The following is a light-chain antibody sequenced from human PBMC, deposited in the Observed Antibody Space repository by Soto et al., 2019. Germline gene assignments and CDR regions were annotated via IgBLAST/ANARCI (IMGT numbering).Light chain of an antibody. CDR2: DAS. V-gene: IGKV3-20*01. Sequence: EIVLTQSPGTLSLSPGERATLSCRASQSVASGHLAWYQQTPGQAPRLLVSDASSRATGIPDRFSGSASGTDFTLTISGLEPEDSAMYYCQQYGTAPITFGQGTRLEIK. CDR3: QQYGTAPIT. CDR1: QSVASGH. J-gene: IGKJ5*01.